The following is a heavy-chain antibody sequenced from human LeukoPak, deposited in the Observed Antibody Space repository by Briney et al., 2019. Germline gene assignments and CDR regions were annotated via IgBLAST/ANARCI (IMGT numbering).Heavy chain of an antibody. V-gene: IGHV4-59*08. CDR2: TYYSGST. CDR3: ARHAPGGVDY. Sequence: TSETLSLTCTVSGGSISSYYWSWIRQPPGKGLEWIGYTYYSGSTNYNPSLKSRVTISVDTSKNQFSLKLSSVTAADTAVYYCARHAPGGVDYWGQGTLVTVSS. D-gene: IGHD3-10*01. CDR1: GGSISSYY. J-gene: IGHJ4*02.